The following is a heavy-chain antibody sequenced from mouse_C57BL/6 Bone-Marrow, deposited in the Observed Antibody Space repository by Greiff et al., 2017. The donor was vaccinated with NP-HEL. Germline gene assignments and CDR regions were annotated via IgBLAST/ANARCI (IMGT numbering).Heavy chain of an antibody. Sequence: EVMLVESGGGLVQPRGSLKLSCAASGFTFSDYYMYWVRQTPEKRLEWVAYISNGGGSTYYPDTVQGRLTISRDNAKNTLYLQMSRLKSEDTAMYYCARRYYEVYYAMDYWGQGTSVTVSS. J-gene: IGHJ4*01. CDR3: ARRYYEVYYAMDY. CDR2: ISNGGGST. V-gene: IGHV5-12*01. CDR1: GFTFSDYY. D-gene: IGHD2-4*01.